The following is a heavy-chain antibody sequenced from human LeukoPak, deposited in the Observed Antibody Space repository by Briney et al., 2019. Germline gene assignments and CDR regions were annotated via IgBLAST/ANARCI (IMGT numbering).Heavy chain of an antibody. Sequence: NPSETLSLTCTVSGGSISSYYWSWIRQPAGKGLEWIGYIYYSGSTNYNPSLKSRVTMSVDTSKNQFSLKLSSVTAADTAVYYCARDSRYSSSWYRNAFDIWGQGTMVTVSS. CDR1: GGSISSYY. J-gene: IGHJ3*02. V-gene: IGHV4-59*12. D-gene: IGHD6-13*01. CDR3: ARDSRYSSSWYRNAFDI. CDR2: IYYSGST.